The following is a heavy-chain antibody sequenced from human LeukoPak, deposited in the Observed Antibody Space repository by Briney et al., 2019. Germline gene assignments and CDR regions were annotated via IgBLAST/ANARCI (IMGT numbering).Heavy chain of an antibody. J-gene: IGHJ5*02. V-gene: IGHV1-69*04. D-gene: IGHD3-3*01. CDR1: GGTFSSYA. Sequence: ASVKVSCKASGGTFSSYAISWVRQAPGQGLERMGRIIPIFGIANYAQKFQGRVTITADKSTSTAYMELSSLRSEDTAVYYCARDLRGLYDFWSGSTYWFDPWGQGTLVTVSS. CDR2: IIPIFGIA. CDR3: ARDLRGLYDFWSGSTYWFDP.